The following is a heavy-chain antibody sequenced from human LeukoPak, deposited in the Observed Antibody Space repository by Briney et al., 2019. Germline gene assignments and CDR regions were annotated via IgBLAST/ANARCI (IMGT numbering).Heavy chain of an antibody. CDR2: ISYDGSNK. V-gene: IGHV3-30*18. CDR3: AKGRPGIAAAGSRGYFDY. Sequence: PGGSPRLSCAASGFTFSSYGMHWVRQAPGKGLEWVAVISYDGSNKYYADSVKGRFTISRDNSKNTLYLQMNSLRAEDTAVYYCAKGRPGIAAAGSRGYFDYWGQGTLVTVSS. J-gene: IGHJ4*02. D-gene: IGHD6-13*01. CDR1: GFTFSSYG.